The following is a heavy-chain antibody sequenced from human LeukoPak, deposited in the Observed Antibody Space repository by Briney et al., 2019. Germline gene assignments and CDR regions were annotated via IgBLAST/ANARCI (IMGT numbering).Heavy chain of an antibody. D-gene: IGHD1-26*01. Sequence: GASVKVSCKASGYTVITFTNYYMHWVRHAPGQGLEWMGRINPSGGSTNYAQKFQGRVTMTRDTSTTTVYMELSSLRSEDTAVYYCASHRQSGSYRPLDYWGQGTLVTVSS. CDR1: GYTVITFTNYY. J-gene: IGHJ4*02. CDR3: ASHRQSGSYRPLDY. CDR2: INPSGGST. V-gene: IGHV1-46*01.